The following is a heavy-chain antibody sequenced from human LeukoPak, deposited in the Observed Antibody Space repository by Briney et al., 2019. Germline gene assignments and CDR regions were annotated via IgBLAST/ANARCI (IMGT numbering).Heavy chain of an antibody. CDR1: GGTFSSYA. V-gene: IGHV1-69*04. CDR3: ARGDWFDP. J-gene: IGHJ5*02. Sequence: ASVKVSCKASGGTFSSYAISWVRQAPGQGLEWMGRIIPILGIANYAQKFQGRVTMTRDTSISTAYMELSRLRSDDTAVYYCARGDWFDPWGQGTLVTVSS. CDR2: IIPILGIA.